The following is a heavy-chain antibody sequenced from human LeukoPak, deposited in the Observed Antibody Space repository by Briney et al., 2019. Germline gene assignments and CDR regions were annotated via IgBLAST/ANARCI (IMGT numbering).Heavy chain of an antibody. CDR3: AKDRSGYYYGSGSYYNEMFDY. J-gene: IGHJ4*02. Sequence: GGSLRLSCAASGFTFSSYGMSWVRQAPGKGLEWVSAISGSGGSTYYADSVKGRFTISRDNSKNTLYLQMNSLRAEDTAVYYCAKDRSGYYYGSGSYYNEMFDYWGQGTLVTVSS. CDR1: GFTFSSYG. D-gene: IGHD3-10*01. CDR2: ISGSGGST. V-gene: IGHV3-23*01.